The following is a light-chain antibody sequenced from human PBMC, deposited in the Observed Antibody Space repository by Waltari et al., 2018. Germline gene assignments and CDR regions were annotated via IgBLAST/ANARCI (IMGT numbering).Light chain of an antibody. Sequence: QPALTQPRSVSGSPGQSVTISCTGLSSDVGDYKYVSWYHQRPGKAPKLLIYDVTKRPSGVPDRFCGSRSGNTASLTISGLQADDEADYYCCSYAGSHTYVFARGTTVTVL. CDR3: CSYAGSHTYV. V-gene: IGLV2-11*01. J-gene: IGLJ1*01. CDR2: DVT. CDR1: SSDVGDYKY.